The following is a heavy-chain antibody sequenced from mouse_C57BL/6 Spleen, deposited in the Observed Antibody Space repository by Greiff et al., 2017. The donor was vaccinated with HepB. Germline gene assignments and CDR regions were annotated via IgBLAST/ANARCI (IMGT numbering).Heavy chain of an antibody. CDR3: ARSSYGNYGGAMDY. V-gene: IGHV1-19*01. D-gene: IGHD2-1*01. J-gene: IGHJ4*01. Sequence: VQLQQSGPVLVKPGASVKMSCKASGYTFTDYYMNWVKQSHGKSLEWIGVINPYNGGTSYNQKFKGKATLTVDKSSSTAYMELNSLTSEDSAVYYCARSSYGNYGGAMDYWGQGTSVTVSS. CDR2: INPYNGGT. CDR1: GYTFTDYY.